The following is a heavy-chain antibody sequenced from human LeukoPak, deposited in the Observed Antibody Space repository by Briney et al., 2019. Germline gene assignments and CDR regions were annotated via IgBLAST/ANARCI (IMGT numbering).Heavy chain of an antibody. D-gene: IGHD5-18*01. CDR1: GFTFSSYS. V-gene: IGHV3-21*01. Sequence: PGGSLRLSCAASGFTFSSYSMNWVRQAPGKGLEWVSSISSSSSYIYYADSVKGRFTISRDNAKNSLYLQMNSLRAEDTAVYYCARVAWIQLNFDYWGQGTLVTVSS. CDR3: ARVAWIQLNFDY. CDR2: ISSSSSYI. J-gene: IGHJ4*02.